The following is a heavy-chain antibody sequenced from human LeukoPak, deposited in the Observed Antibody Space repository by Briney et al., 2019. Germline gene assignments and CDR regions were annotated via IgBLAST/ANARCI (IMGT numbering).Heavy chain of an antibody. V-gene: IGHV3-21*01. CDR3: ARDSYWLGGTIGAFDI. CDR1: GFTFSSYG. D-gene: IGHD3-10*01. Sequence: GGSLRLSCAASGFTFSSYGMNWVRQAPGRGLEWVSSISSSGSSTYYADSVKGRFTISRDNAKNSLYLQINSLRAEDTALYYCARDSYWLGGTIGAFDIWGQGTTVTVSS. J-gene: IGHJ3*02. CDR2: ISSSGSST.